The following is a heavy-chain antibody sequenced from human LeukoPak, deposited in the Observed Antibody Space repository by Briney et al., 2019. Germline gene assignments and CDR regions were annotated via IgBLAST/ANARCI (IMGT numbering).Heavy chain of an antibody. CDR2: ISYDGSNK. D-gene: IGHD5-12*01. Sequence: GGSLRLSCAASGFTFSSYGMHWVRQAPGKGLEWVAVISYDGSNKYYADSVKGRFTISRDNSKNTLYLQVNSLRAEDTAVYYCAKYSGYDSCYDYWGQGTLVTVSS. CDR1: GFTFSSYG. V-gene: IGHV3-30*18. CDR3: AKYSGYDSCYDY. J-gene: IGHJ4*02.